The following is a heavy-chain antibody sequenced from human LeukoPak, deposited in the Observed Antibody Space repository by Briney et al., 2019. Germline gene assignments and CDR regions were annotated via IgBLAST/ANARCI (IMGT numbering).Heavy chain of an antibody. D-gene: IGHD6-19*01. CDR3: AKDRASGWYFDY. V-gene: IGHV3-23*01. J-gene: IGHJ4*02. CDR2: ISGSGGST. CDR1: GFTFSSYG. Sequence: GGSLRLSCAASGFTFSSYGMSWVRQAPGKGLEWVSAISGSGGSTYYADSVKGRFTISRDNSKNTLYLQMNSLRAEDTAVYYCAKDRASGWYFDYWGQGTLVTVSS.